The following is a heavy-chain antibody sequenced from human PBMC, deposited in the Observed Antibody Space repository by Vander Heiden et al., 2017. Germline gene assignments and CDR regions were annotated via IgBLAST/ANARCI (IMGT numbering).Heavy chain of an antibody. CDR1: GFTFSSYG. Sequence: QVQLVESGGGVVQPGRSLSLSCAASGFTFSSYGMHWVRQAPGKGLEWVAVIWYDGSNKYYADSVKGRFTISRDNSKNTLYLQMNSLRAEDTAVYYCARAIITKQPKRGDSGAFDIWGQGTMVTVSS. D-gene: IGHD3-22*01. J-gene: IGHJ3*02. V-gene: IGHV3-33*01. CDR3: ARAIITKQPKRGDSGAFDI. CDR2: IWYDGSNK.